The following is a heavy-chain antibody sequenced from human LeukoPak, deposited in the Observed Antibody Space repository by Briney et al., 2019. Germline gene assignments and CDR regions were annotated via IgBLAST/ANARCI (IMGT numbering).Heavy chain of an antibody. D-gene: IGHD3-22*01. CDR1: GCTLTELS. V-gene: IGHV1-24*01. CDR3: ATVKGYYYDSSGYYYLNY. Sequence: ASVKVSCKVSGCTLTELSMHWVRQAPGKGLEWMGGFDPEDGETIYAQKFQGRVTMTEDTSTDTAYMELSSLRSEDTAVYYCATVKGYYYDSSGYYYLNYWGQGTLVTVSS. CDR2: FDPEDGET. J-gene: IGHJ4*02.